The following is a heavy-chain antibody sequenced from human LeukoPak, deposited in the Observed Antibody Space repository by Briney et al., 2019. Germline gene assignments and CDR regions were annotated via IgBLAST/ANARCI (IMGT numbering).Heavy chain of an antibody. V-gene: IGHV1-2*02. D-gene: IGHD2-2*01. CDR1: GYTFTGYY. CDR2: INPNSGGT. J-gene: IGHJ6*02. CDR3: ARDSLGYCSSTSCTYGMDV. Sequence: ASVKVSCKASGYTFTGYYMHWVRQAPGQGLEWMGWINPNSGGTNYAQKFQGRVTMTRDTSISTAYMELSRLRSDDTAVYYCARDSLGYCSSTSCTYGMDVWGQGTTVTVSS.